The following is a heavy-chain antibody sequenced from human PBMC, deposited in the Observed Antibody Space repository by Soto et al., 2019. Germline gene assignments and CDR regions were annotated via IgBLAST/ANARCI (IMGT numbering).Heavy chain of an antibody. V-gene: IGHV4-30-2*01. CDR2: IYHSGST. J-gene: IGHJ4*02. CDR3: ARDYYGSGAPVYFDY. Sequence: SETLSLTCAVSGGSISSGGYSWSWIRQPPGKGLEWIGYIYHSGSTYYNPSLKSRVTISVDRSKNQFSLKLSSVTAADTAVYYCARDYYGSGAPVYFDYWGQGTLVTVSS. D-gene: IGHD3-10*01. CDR1: GGSISSGGYS.